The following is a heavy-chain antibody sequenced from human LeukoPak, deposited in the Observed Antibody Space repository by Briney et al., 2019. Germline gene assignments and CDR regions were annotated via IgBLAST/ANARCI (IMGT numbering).Heavy chain of an antibody. V-gene: IGHV4-59*01. CDR3: ARLHRGIAVAGTIDY. Sequence: SETLSLTCTVSAGSISSYYWSWLRQPPGKGLEWIGYIYYSGSTNYNPSLKSRVTISVDTSKNQFSLKLSSVTAADTAVYYCARLHRGIAVAGTIDYWGQGTLVTVSS. CDR1: AGSISSYY. D-gene: IGHD6-19*01. J-gene: IGHJ4*02. CDR2: IYYSGST.